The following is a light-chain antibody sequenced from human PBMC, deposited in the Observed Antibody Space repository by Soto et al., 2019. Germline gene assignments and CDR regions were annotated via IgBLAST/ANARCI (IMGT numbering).Light chain of an antibody. CDR3: QKYYSHPYT. Sequence: DIMMTQSPDSLAVSLGERATINCKSSQSVLYSSNNKNYLVWYQQKPGQPPKLLIYWASTRESGVPDRFSGSGYGTDFTLTISSLQAEDVAVYYCQKYYSHPYTFGQGTKLEIK. CDR1: QSVLYSSNNKNY. CDR2: WAS. V-gene: IGKV4-1*01. J-gene: IGKJ2*01.